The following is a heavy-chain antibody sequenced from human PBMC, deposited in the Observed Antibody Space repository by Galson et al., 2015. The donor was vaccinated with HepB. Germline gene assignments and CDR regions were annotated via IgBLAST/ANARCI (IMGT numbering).Heavy chain of an antibody. D-gene: IGHD1-26*01. CDR1: GFSFNYYC. CDR3: ARERPCVGAKTGDWFDP. J-gene: IGHJ5*02. Sequence: SLRLSCAASGFSFNYYCMSWIRQGPGKGLEWVSYISRRSDIICYADSVEGRFTISRDNAKNSLYLQMNILRAEDTAMYYCARERPCVGAKTGDWFDPWGQGTLVTVSS. CDR2: ISRRSDII. V-gene: IGHV3-11*01.